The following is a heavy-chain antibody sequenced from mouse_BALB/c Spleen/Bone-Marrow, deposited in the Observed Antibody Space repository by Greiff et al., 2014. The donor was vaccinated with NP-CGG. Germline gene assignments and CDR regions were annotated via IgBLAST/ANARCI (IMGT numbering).Heavy chain of an antibody. V-gene: IGHV1S81*02. D-gene: IGHD2-14*01. Sequence: VQFQQSGAELVKPGASVKLSCKASGYTFTSYWMHWVKQRPGQGLEWIGEINPSNGRTNYNEKFKSKATLTVDKSSSTAYMQLSSLTSEDSAVYYCARGYFAYWGQGTLVTVSA. CDR3: ARGYFAY. CDR2: INPSNGRT. CDR1: GYTFTSYW. J-gene: IGHJ3*01.